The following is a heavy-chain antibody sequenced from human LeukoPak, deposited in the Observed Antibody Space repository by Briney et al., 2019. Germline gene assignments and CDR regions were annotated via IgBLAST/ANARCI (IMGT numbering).Heavy chain of an antibody. CDR2: MNPNSGNT. V-gene: IGHV1-8*03. CDR1: RYTFTSYD. CDR3: AREPHYYYYMDV. J-gene: IGHJ6*03. D-gene: IGHD1-14*01. Sequence: ASVKVSCKASRYTFTSYDINWVRQATGQGLEWMGWMNPNSGNTGYAQKFQGRVTITRNTSISTAYMELSSLRSEDTAVYYCAREPHYYYYMDVWGKGTTVTVSS.